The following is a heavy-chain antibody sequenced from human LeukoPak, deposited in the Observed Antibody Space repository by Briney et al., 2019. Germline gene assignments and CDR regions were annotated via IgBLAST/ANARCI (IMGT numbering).Heavy chain of an antibody. V-gene: IGHV3-23*01. Sequence: GGSLRLSCAASGFNFNDAAMTWVRQAPGKGLEWVSLIASSGRNTYYIDSVRGRFTISRDNSKKTLSLQMNSLRVEDTAIYYCAKDIQLSAWGLGTMVTVSS. CDR3: AKDIQLSA. CDR1: GFNFNDAA. CDR2: IASSGRNT. D-gene: IGHD5-24*01. J-gene: IGHJ3*01.